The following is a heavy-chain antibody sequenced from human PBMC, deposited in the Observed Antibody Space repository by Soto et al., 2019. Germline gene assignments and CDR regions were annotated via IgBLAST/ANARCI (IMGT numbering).Heavy chain of an antibody. Sequence: GGSLRLSFAASGFTFSSSWMSWVRQAPGKGLEWVSAISGSGGSTYYADSVKGRFTISRDNSKNTLYLQMNSLRAEDTAVYYCAKSFLAARNKYNWFDPWGQGTLVTVSS. J-gene: IGHJ5*02. CDR3: AKSFLAARNKYNWFDP. D-gene: IGHD6-6*01. CDR1: GFTFSSSW. V-gene: IGHV3-23*01. CDR2: ISGSGGST.